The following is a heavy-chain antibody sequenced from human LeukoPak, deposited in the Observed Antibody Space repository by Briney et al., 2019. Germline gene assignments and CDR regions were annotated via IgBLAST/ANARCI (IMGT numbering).Heavy chain of an antibody. CDR3: ARGDGHYRY. J-gene: IGHJ4*02. CDR1: GFSFSTYG. V-gene: IGHV3-74*01. D-gene: IGHD5-24*01. CDR2: INSDGSIT. Sequence: PGGSLRLSCAASGFSFSTYGMHWVRQAPGKGLVWVSRINSDGSITIYADSVKGRLTISRDNARNTLYLQMNSLRAEDTAVYYCARGDGHYRYWGQGILVTVSS.